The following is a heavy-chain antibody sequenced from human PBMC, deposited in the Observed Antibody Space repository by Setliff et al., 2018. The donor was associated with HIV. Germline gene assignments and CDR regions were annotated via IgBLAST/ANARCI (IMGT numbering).Heavy chain of an antibody. Sequence: PSETLSLTCTVSGASMSSGDYYWSWVRQPPGKGLEWIGYIYYIGNSYYNPSLKSRVTLSVDTSKNQFSLKVNSVTAADTAVYYCAREVNIPVRGITDDAFDIWGQGTMVTVSS. CDR1: GASMSSGDYY. D-gene: IGHD3-10*01. V-gene: IGHV4-30-4*08. CDR3: AREVNIPVRGITDDAFDI. CDR2: IYYIGNS. J-gene: IGHJ3*02.